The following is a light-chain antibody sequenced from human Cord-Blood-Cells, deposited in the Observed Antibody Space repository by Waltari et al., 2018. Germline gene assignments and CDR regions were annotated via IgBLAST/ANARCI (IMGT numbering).Light chain of an antibody. Sequence: SYELPQPPSVSVSPGQTARITCSGDALPKQYAYWYQQKPGQAPVPVIYKDSERPSGIPERFSGPRSGTTVTLTISGVQAEDEADYYCQSADSSGTYVVFGGGTKLTVL. V-gene: IGLV3-25*03. CDR1: ALPKQY. CDR3: QSADSSGTYVV. CDR2: KDS. J-gene: IGLJ2*01.